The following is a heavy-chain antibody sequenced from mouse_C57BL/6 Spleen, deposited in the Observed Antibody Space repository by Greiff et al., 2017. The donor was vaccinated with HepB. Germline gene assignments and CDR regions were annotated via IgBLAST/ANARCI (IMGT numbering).Heavy chain of an antibody. CDR1: GYTFTSYW. D-gene: IGHD1-1*01. CDR2: IYPGSGST. J-gene: IGHJ3*01. V-gene: IGHV1-55*01. Sequence: QVQLQQPGAELVKPGASVKMSCKASGYTFTSYWITWVKQRPGQGLEWIGDIYPGSGSTNYNEKFKSKATLTVDTSSSTAYMQLSSLTSEDSAVYDCARRDYGSSYEFAYWGQGTLVTVSA. CDR3: ARRDYGSSYEFAY.